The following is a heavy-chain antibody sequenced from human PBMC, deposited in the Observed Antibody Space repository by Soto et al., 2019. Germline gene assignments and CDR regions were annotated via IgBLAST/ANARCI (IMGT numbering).Heavy chain of an antibody. CDR1: GGTFSSYA. Sequence: ASVKVSCKASGGTFSSYAISWVRQAPGQGLEWMGGIIPIFGTANYAQKFQGRVTITADESTGTAYMELSSLRSEDTAVYYCARAPRLKGYCSGGSCYLNWFDPWGQGTLVTVSS. CDR2: IIPIFGTA. V-gene: IGHV1-69*13. J-gene: IGHJ5*02. D-gene: IGHD2-15*01. CDR3: ARAPRLKGYCSGGSCYLNWFDP.